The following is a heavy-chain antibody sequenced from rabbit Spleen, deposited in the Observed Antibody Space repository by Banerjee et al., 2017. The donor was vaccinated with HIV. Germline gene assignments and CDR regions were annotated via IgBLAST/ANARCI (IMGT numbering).Heavy chain of an antibody. V-gene: IGHV1S45*01. D-gene: IGHD2-1*01. J-gene: IGHJ4*01. CDR3: ARDVDDRDMSFNL. Sequence: QEQLVESGGGLVQPEGSLTLSCTASGFSFSSSFWIYWVRQAPGKGPEWIACIRAGGSGSIYYASWAKGRFTISKTSSTTVTLQMTSLTAADTATYFCARDVDDRDMSFNLWGPGTLVTVS. CDR2: IRAGGSGSI. CDR1: GFSFSSSFW.